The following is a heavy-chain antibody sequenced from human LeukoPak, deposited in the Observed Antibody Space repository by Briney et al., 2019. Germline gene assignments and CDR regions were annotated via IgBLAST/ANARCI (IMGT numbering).Heavy chain of an antibody. V-gene: IGHV3-43*01. CDR2: ISWDGGST. CDR1: GFIFGDYT. CDR3: AKDGKNYFDY. J-gene: IGHJ4*02. Sequence: PGGSLRLSCAASGFIFGDYTMHWVRQAPGKGLEWVSLISWDGGSTYYADSAKGRFTISRDNSKNSLSLQMNSLRPEDTALYYCAKDGKNYFDYWGQGTLVTVSS.